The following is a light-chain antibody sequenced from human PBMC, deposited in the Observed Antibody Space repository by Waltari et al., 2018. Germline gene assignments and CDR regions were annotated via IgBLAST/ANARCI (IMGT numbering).Light chain of an antibody. Sequence: EIVLTQSPGTLSLSLGERATLSCRASQSVSRALAWYQQKPGQAPRLLIYGASTRATGIPDRFSGSGYGTDFSLTISRLEPDDFAVYYCQHYVRLPATFGQGTTVEI. CDR2: GAS. V-gene: IGKV3-20*01. J-gene: IGKJ1*01. CDR3: QHYVRLPAT. CDR1: QSVSRA.